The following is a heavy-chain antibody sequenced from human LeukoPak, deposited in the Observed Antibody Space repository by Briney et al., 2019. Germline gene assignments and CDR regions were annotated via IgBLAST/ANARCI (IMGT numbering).Heavy chain of an antibody. Sequence: PGGSLRLSCAASGFTFSAYSMNWFRKAPGKGLEWVSYISSSGTIHYADSVKGRFTISRDNVKKSVYLQMNSLRDEDTAVYYCVRDPDALDYWGQGTLVTVSS. CDR1: GFTFSAYS. CDR2: ISSSGTI. J-gene: IGHJ4*02. V-gene: IGHV3-48*02. CDR3: VRDPDALDY.